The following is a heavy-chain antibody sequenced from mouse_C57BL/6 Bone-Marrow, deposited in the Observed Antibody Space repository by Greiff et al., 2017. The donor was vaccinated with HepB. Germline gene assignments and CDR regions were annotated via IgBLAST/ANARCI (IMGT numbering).Heavy chain of an antibody. CDR3: ARDDGYYANWYFDV. D-gene: IGHD2-3*01. J-gene: IGHJ1*03. Sequence: EVKLVESEGGLVQPGSSMKLSCTASGFTFSDYYMAWVRQVPEKGLEWVANINYDGSSTYYLDSLKSRFIISRDNAKNILYLQMSSLKSEDTATYYCARDDGYYANWYFDVWGTGTTVTVSS. CDR1: GFTFSDYY. CDR2: INYDGSST. V-gene: IGHV5-16*01.